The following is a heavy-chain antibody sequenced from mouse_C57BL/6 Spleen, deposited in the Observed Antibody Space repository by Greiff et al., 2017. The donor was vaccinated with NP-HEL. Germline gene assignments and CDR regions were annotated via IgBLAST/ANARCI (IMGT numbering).Heavy chain of an antibody. Sequence: EVKLVESGGGLVKPGGSLKLSCAASGFTFSSYTMSWVRQTPEKRLEWVATISGGGGNTYYPDSVKGRFTISRDNAKNTLYLQMSSLRSEDTALYYCARHDYGGAMDYWGQGTSVTVSS. CDR3: ARHDYGGAMDY. D-gene: IGHD1-2*01. V-gene: IGHV5-9*01. J-gene: IGHJ4*01. CDR2: ISGGGGNT. CDR1: GFTFSSYT.